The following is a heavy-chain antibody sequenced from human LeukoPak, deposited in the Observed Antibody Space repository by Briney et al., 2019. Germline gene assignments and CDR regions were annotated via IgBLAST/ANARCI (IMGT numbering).Heavy chain of an antibody. J-gene: IGHJ6*02. Sequence: GGSLRLSCAVSGFTSDDHAMHWVRQASGKGLEWIAGIMWRSGSTGYGDSVKGRFTISRDNAKKSLYLQMNGLRVEDTAFYYCTKDLTPGGADVWGQGTTVTVSS. D-gene: IGHD3-10*01. V-gene: IGHV3-9*02. CDR3: TKDLTPGGADV. CDR2: IMWRSGST. CDR1: GFTSDDHA.